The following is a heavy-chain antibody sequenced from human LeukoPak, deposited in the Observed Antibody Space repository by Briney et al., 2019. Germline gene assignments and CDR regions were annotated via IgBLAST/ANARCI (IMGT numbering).Heavy chain of an antibody. CDR2: FKSRTDGGTT. CDR3: TTGYNYLAY. CDR1: GFTFVNAW. D-gene: IGHD5-18*01. V-gene: IGHV3-15*01. J-gene: IGHJ4*02. Sequence: GGSLRLSCAAPGFTFVNAWMSWVRHAPGKGLEWVGHFKSRTDGGTTDYAAPVKGTFTISRDDSKNTLYLQMNSLKTEDTAVYYCTTGYNYLAYWGQGTLVTVSS.